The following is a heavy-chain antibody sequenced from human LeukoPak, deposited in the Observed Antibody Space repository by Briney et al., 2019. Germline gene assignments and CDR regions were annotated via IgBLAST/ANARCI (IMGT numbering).Heavy chain of an antibody. Sequence: PSETLSLTCAVYGGSFSGYYWSWIRQPPGKGLEWIGEINHSGSTNYNPSLKSRVTISVDTSKNQFSLKLSSVTAADTAVYYCARRVLRSAADYWGQGTLVTVSS. J-gene: IGHJ4*02. V-gene: IGHV4-34*01. CDR2: INHSGST. D-gene: IGHD3-3*01. CDR1: GGSFSGYY. CDR3: ARRVLRSAADY.